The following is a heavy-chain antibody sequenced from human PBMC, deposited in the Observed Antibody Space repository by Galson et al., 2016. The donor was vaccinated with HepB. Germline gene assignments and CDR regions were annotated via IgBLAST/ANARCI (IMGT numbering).Heavy chain of an antibody. V-gene: IGHV3-7*01. CDR2: IKQDGSEQ. CDR3: ARDGAAKVAFDI. CDR1: GFTFSSYW. D-gene: IGHD5-18*01. J-gene: IGHJ3*02. Sequence: SLRLSCAASGFTFSSYWMNWVSQAPGKGLEWVASIKQDGSEQYYVDSLKGRFTISRDNAKHSLYLQMNSLRAEDTAAYYCARDGAAKVAFDIWGQGTMVTVSS.